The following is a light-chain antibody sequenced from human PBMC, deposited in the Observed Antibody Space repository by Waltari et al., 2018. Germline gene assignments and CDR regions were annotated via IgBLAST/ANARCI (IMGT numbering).Light chain of an antibody. J-gene: IGLJ2*01. Sequence: QSALTQPASVSGSPGQSITFSCTGTPSDAGPDNLASWYQHHPGTAPKLIIYDGDKRPSGVSSRFSASKSGDTASLTISGLQSEDEADYYCCSYVGGAKVTFGGGTKVTVL. CDR2: DGD. V-gene: IGLV2-23*01. CDR1: PSDAGPDNL. CDR3: CSYVGGAKVT.